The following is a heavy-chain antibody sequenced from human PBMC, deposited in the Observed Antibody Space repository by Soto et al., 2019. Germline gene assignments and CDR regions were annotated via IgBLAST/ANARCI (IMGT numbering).Heavy chain of an antibody. J-gene: IGHJ6*02. Sequence: QVQLVQSGAEVKKPGSSVKVSCKASGGTFSSYAISWVRQAPGQGLEWMGGIIPIFGTANYAQKFQGRVTITADESTSTAYMELSSLRSEDTAVYYCAREEITIFGAELGGDYSYYYYGMDVWGQGTTVTVSS. V-gene: IGHV1-69*01. CDR2: IIPIFGTA. D-gene: IGHD3-3*01. CDR1: GGTFSSYA. CDR3: AREEITIFGAELGGDYSYYYYGMDV.